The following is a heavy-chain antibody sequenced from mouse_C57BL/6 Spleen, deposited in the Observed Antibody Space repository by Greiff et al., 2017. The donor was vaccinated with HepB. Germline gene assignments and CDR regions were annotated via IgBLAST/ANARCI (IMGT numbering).Heavy chain of an antibody. J-gene: IGHJ4*01. CDR1: GYSITSGYY. CDR3: APTGTGYAMDY. CDR2: ISYDGSN. Sequence: DVQLQESGPGLVKPSQSLSLTCSVTGYSITSGYYWNWIRQFPGNKLEWMGYISYDGSNNYNPSLKNRISITRDTSKNQFFLKLNSVTTEDTATYYCAPTGTGYAMDYWGQGTSVTVSS. D-gene: IGHD4-1*01. V-gene: IGHV3-6*01.